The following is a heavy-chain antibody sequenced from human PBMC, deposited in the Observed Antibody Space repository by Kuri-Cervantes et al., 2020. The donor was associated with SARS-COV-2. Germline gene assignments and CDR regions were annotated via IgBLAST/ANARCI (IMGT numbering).Heavy chain of an antibody. J-gene: IGHJ4*02. CDR1: GYIFFGYY. CDR2: INPNSGGT. V-gene: IGHV1-2*02. Sequence: ASVKVSCKASGYIFFGYYMHWVRQAPGQGVEWMGWINPNSGGTNYAQKFQGRVTMTRDTSTNTVYMELRSLRSEDKAVYYCARGPLGLYDFWCGYYHNYDCWGQGTLVTVSS. D-gene: IGHD3-3*01. CDR3: ARGPLGLYDFWCGYYHNYDC.